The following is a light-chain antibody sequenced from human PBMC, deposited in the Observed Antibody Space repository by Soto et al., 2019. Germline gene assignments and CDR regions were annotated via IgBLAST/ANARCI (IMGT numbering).Light chain of an antibody. CDR2: AAS. CDR1: QRISSN. V-gene: IGKV1-5*01. J-gene: IGKJ1*01. Sequence: EIVMTQSPPALSLSPGARPPLSCRASQRISSNLDWYQQKPGKAPKLLIYAASTLHSGVPYRFTGSGSGTDFTLTISRLEPGDFATYDCQQYESYPRTFGQGTKVDIK. CDR3: QQYESYPRT.